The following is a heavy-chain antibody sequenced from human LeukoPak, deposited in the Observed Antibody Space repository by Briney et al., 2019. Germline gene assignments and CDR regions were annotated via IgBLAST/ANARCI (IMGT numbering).Heavy chain of an antibody. J-gene: IGHJ5*02. D-gene: IGHD2/OR15-2a*01. CDR2: MDYIGYT. CDR3: ARDGNLGLPGNWFDP. Sequence: SETLSLTCTVSGGSISSYYWSWIRQSPGKGLEWIGYMDYIGYTNYNPSLKSRVTISVDTSKNQFSLKLSSVTAADTAVYYCARDGNLGLPGNWFDPWGQGTLVTVSS. V-gene: IGHV4-59*12. CDR1: GGSISSYY.